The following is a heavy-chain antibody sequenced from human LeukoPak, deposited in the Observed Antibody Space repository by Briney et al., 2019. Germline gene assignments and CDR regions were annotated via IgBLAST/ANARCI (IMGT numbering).Heavy chain of an antibody. CDR2: TYYRSKRYN. D-gene: IGHD6-19*01. Sequence: SQTLSLTCAISGDIVSSNSAAWNWIRQSPSRGLEWLGRTYYRSKRYNVYVGSVKSRITINPDTSKNQFSLQLNSVTAADTAVYYCARDRGPAHSGWHGPPSNWFDPWGQGTLVTVSS. CDR1: GDIVSSNSAA. CDR3: ARDRGPAHSGWHGPPSNWFDP. V-gene: IGHV6-1*01. J-gene: IGHJ5*02.